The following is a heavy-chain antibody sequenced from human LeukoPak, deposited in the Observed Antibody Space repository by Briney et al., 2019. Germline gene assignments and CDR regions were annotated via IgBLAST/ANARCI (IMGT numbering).Heavy chain of an antibody. CDR2: ISGSGGST. D-gene: IGHD2-15*01. V-gene: IGHV3-23*01. Sequence: SGGSLRLSCAASGFTFSSYAMSWVRQAPGKGLEWVSAISGSGGSTYYADSVKGRFTISRDNSKNTLYLQTNSLRAEDTAVYYCAKDLVVVVAATPGGYYFDYWGQGTLVTVSS. CDR1: GFTFSSYA. J-gene: IGHJ4*02. CDR3: AKDLVVVVAATPGGYYFDY.